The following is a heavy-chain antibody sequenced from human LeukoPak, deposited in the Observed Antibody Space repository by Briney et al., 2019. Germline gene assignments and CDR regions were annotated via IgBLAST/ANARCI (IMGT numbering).Heavy chain of an antibody. Sequence: GASVNVSCTASGGTFSSYAISWVRQAPGQGLEWMGGIIPIFGTANYAQKFQGRVTITADESTSTAYMELSSLRSEDTAVYYCARSLGYCSSTSCPLTRPVEFWGQGTLVTVSS. J-gene: IGHJ4*02. CDR2: IIPIFGTA. CDR3: ARSLGYCSSTSCPLTRPVEF. V-gene: IGHV1-69*13. CDR1: GGTFSSYA. D-gene: IGHD2-2*01.